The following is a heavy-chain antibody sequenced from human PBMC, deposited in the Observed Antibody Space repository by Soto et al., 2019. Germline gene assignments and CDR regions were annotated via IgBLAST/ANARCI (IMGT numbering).Heavy chain of an antibody. CDR3: ARGLRGSGSYYNGVRYYYYGMDV. J-gene: IGHJ6*02. CDR2: INHSGST. D-gene: IGHD3-10*01. V-gene: IGHV4-34*01. Sequence: SETLSLTCAVYGGSFSGYYWSWIRQPPGKGLEWIGEINHSGSTNYNPSLKSRVTISVDTSKNQFSLKLSSVTAADTAVYYCARGLRGSGSYYNGVRYYYYGMDVWGQGTKVTVSS. CDR1: GGSFSGYY.